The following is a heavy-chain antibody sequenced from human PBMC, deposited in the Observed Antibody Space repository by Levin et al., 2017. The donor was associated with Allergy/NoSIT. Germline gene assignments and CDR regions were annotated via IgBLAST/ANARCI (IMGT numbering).Heavy chain of an antibody. V-gene: IGHV1-2*02. CDR1: GYTFTGHY. D-gene: IGHD3-10*01. CDR2: INPKSGGT. Sequence: GASVKVSCKASGYTFTGHYMHWVRQAPGQGLEWMGWINPKSGGTNYAQKFQGRVTMTRDTSISTAYMELSRLRSDDTAVYYCAREGSSAGGDLGYWGQGTLVTVSS. J-gene: IGHJ4*02. CDR3: AREGSSAGGDLGY.